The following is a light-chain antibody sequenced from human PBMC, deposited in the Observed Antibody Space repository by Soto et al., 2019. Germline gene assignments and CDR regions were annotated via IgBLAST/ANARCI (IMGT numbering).Light chain of an antibody. CDR3: SSYTSTNTPFV. CDR1: SSYVGGYNY. CDR2: EVT. Sequence: QSVLTQPASVSGSPGQSITISCTGISSYVGGYNYVSWYQQHPGKAPKLMIYEVTNRPSGVSDRFSGSKSGNTASLTISGLQVEDEADYYCSSYTSTNTPFVFGSGTKVTVL. J-gene: IGLJ1*01. V-gene: IGLV2-14*01.